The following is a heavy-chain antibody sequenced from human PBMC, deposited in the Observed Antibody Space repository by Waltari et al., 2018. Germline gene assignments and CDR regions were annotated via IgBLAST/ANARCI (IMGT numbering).Heavy chain of an antibody. V-gene: IGHV3-7*03. CDR3: ARMGATVLRSIDF. CDR1: GFAFRYDW. J-gene: IGHJ4*02. CDR2: IKQDGSDQ. Sequence: EVQLVESGGGLVQPGGSLSISCDGSGFAFRYDWMTWVRQAPGKGLEWVATIKQDGSDQYYVDSVKGRFTISRDNAKTSVYLQMNSLRAEDTAFYFCARMGATVLRSIDFWGQGTLVSVSS. D-gene: IGHD4-4*01.